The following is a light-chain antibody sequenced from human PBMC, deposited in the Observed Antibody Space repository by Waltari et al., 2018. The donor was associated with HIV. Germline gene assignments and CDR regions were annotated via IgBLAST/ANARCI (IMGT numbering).Light chain of an antibody. CDR1: SPHIGNNY. J-gene: IGLJ2*01. CDR3: GTWDSSLSAGGV. Sequence: QSVLTQPPSVSAAPGQKVTISCSGSSPHIGNNYVSWYQQLHGTAPKILIYENNKRPSGVPDLFSGSKSATSATLGSTVLRTGDEADYYCGTWDSSLSAGGVFGGGTKLTVL. CDR2: ENN. V-gene: IGLV1-51*01.